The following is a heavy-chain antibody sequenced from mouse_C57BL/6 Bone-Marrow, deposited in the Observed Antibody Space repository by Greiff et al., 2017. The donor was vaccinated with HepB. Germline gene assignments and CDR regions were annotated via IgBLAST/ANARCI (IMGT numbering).Heavy chain of an antibody. Sequence: QVQLQQPGAELVRPGTSVKLSCKASGYTFTSYWMHWVKQRPGQGLEWIGVIDPSDSYTNYNQKFKGKATLTVDTSSSTAYMQLSSLTSEDSAVYYCTMDYGSSYDAMDYWGQGTSVTVSS. CDR1: GYTFTSYW. D-gene: IGHD1-1*01. CDR2: IDPSDSYT. CDR3: TMDYGSSYDAMDY. V-gene: IGHV1-59*01. J-gene: IGHJ4*01.